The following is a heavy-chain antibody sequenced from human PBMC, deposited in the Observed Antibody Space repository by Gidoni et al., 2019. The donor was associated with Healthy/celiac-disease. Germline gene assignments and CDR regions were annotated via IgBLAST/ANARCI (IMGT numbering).Heavy chain of an antibody. CDR2: IYYSGST. D-gene: IGHD2-21*02. Sequence: QLQLQESGPGLVKPSETLSLTCTVSGGSISSSSYYWGWIRQPPGKGLEWIGSIYYSGSTYYNPSLKSRVTISVDTSKNQFSLKLSSVTAADTAVYYCARFGAYCGGDCYPNWFDPWGQGTLVTVSS. J-gene: IGHJ5*02. V-gene: IGHV4-39*01. CDR3: ARFGAYCGGDCYPNWFDP. CDR1: GGSISSSSYY.